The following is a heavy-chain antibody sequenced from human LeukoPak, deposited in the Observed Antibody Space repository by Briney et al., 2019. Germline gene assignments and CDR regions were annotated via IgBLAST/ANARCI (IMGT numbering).Heavy chain of an antibody. V-gene: IGHV3-33*01. CDR2: IWYDGSNK. J-gene: IGHJ4*02. CDR3: ATGYSSSWYFGSARPSIDY. Sequence: GGSLRLSCAASGFTFSSYGMHWVRQAPGKGLEWVAVIWYDGSNKYYADFVKGRFTISRDNSKNTLYLQMNSLRAEDTAVYYCATGYSSSWYFGSARPSIDYRGQGTLVTVSS. CDR1: GFTFSSYG. D-gene: IGHD6-13*01.